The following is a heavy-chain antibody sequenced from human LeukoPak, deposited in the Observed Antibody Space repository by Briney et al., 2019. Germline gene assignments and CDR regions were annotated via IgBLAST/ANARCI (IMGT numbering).Heavy chain of an antibody. Sequence: SVKVSCKASGGTFSSYAISWVRQAPGQGLEWMGRIIPILGIANYAQKFQGRVTITADKSTSTAYMELSNLRSEDTAVYYCARDRIVRDEYYFDYWGQGTLVTVSS. CDR3: ARDRIVRDEYYFDY. V-gene: IGHV1-69*04. J-gene: IGHJ4*02. CDR2: IIPILGIA. D-gene: IGHD1-26*01. CDR1: GGTFSSYA.